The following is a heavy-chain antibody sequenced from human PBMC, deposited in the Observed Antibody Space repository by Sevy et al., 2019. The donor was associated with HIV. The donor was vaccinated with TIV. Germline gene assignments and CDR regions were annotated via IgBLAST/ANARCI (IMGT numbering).Heavy chain of an antibody. J-gene: IGHJ6*02. D-gene: IGHD1-26*01. CDR1: GFTFDDYA. Sequence: GGSLRLSCAASGFTFDDYAMHWVRQAPGKGLEWVSLISWDGGSTYYADSVKGRFTISRDNSKNSLYLQMNSLRAEDTALYYCAKDGGSGSYFAGRPYYYYGMDVWGQGTTVTVSS. CDR2: ISWDGGST. CDR3: AKDGGSGSYFAGRPYYYYGMDV. V-gene: IGHV3-43D*03.